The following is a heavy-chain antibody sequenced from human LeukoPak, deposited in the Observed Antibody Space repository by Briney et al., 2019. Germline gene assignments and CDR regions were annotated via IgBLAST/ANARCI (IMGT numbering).Heavy chain of an antibody. CDR1: GGSISSYY. J-gene: IGHJ4*02. CDR2: IYYSGST. Sequence: SETLSLTCTVSGGSISSYYWSWIRQPPGKGLEWIGYIYYSGSTNYNPSLKSRVTISVDTSKNQFSLRLISVTAADTAVYYCARNEAVQGLDYWGQGTLVTVSS. CDR3: ARNEAVQGLDY. V-gene: IGHV4-59*01. D-gene: IGHD3-10*01.